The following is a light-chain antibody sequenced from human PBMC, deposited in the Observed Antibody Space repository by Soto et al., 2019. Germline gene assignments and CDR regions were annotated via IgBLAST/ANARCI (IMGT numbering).Light chain of an antibody. J-gene: IGKJ3*01. CDR3: QQYANSPFT. V-gene: IGKV3-20*01. Sequence: EIVLTQSPGTLSLSPGERATLSCRASQSISAGYLAWYQQNPGQAPRLLIFGTSIRATDIPDRFSGSGSETDFTLTISRLEPEDFAVYYCQQYANSPFTFGPGTTVDIK. CDR1: QSISAGY. CDR2: GTS.